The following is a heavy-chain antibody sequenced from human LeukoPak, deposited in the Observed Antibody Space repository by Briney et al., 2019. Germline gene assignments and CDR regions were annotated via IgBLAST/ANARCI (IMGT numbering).Heavy chain of an antibody. Sequence: GGSLRLSCAASGFSFSVFWMHWVRQVPGKGPVWVSRIKTDGSITDYADSVKGRFTISRDNAKNTLYLQMNSLRAEDTAVYYCARDDITIFGVVIIMEYWGQGTMVTVS. D-gene: IGHD3-3*01. CDR3: ARDDITIFGVVIIMEY. V-gene: IGHV3-74*01. J-gene: IGHJ3*01. CDR1: GFSFSVFW. CDR2: IKTDGSIT.